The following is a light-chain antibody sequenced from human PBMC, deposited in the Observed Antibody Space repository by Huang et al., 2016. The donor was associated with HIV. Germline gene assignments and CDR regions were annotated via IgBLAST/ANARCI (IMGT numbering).Light chain of an antibody. CDR3: QQYNNGPPWT. J-gene: IGKJ1*01. Sequence: EIVMTQSPATLSVTPGEGATLSCRATQSVSVNLAWYQQTPGQAPRLHIHSASTRATGFQVRFSGGGSGTEFTLTISRLQSEDSAVYYCQQYNNGPPWTFGQGTKVDIK. CDR1: QSVSVN. CDR2: SAS. V-gene: IGKV3-15*01.